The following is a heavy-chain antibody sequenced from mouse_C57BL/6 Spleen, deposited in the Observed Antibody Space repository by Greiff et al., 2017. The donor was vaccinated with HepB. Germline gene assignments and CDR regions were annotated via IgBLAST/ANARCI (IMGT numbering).Heavy chain of an antibody. D-gene: IGHD2-5*01. V-gene: IGHV5-17*01. Sequence: EVMLVESGGGLVKPGGSLKLSCAASGFTFSDYGMHWVRQAPEKGLEWVAYISSGSSTIYYADTVKGRFTISRDNAKNTLFLQMTSLRSEDTAMYYCARHYSNFYWYFDVWGTGTTVTVSS. CDR3: ARHYSNFYWYFDV. J-gene: IGHJ1*03. CDR2: ISSGSSTI. CDR1: GFTFSDYG.